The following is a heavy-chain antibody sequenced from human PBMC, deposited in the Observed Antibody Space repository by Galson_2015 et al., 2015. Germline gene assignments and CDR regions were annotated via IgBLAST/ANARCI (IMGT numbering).Heavy chain of an antibody. J-gene: IGHJ4*02. CDR1: GFTFSSYG. CDR3: ARVGDTAMVIDY. CDR2: IWYDGSNK. Sequence: SLRLSCAASGFTFSSYGMHWVRQAPGKGLEWVAVIWYDGSNKYYADSVKGRFTISRDNSKNTLYLQMNSLRAEDTAVYYCARVGDTAMVIDYWGQGTLVTVSS. D-gene: IGHD5-18*01. V-gene: IGHV3-33*01.